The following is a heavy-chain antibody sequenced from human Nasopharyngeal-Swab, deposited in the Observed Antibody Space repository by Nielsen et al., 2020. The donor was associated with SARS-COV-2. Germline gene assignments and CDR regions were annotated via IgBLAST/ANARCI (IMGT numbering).Heavy chain of an antibody. Sequence: GESLKISCPGSGYTFSNYAMAWVRQAPGKGLEWVSAIGGNGARTHYADSVRGRFIISRDNSKSTLDLQMNSLRAEDTSVYYCTKNTPMVDTYSYYMDVWGEGATVTVSS. D-gene: IGHD3-10*01. CDR3: TKNTPMVDTYSYYMDV. V-gene: IGHV3-23*01. CDR1: GYTFSNYA. J-gene: IGHJ6*03. CDR2: IGGNGART.